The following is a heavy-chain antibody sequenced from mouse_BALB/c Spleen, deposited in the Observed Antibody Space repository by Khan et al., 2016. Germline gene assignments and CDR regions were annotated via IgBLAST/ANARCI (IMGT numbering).Heavy chain of an antibody. CDR1: GYAFSSSW. J-gene: IGHJ2*01. CDR2: IYPGNGDT. CDR3: AREFGVDHLDVDY. Sequence: QVQLQQSGPELVKPGASVKISCKASGYAFSSSWMNWVKQRPGQGLEWIGRIYPGNGDTNYNGKFKGKATLTADKSSSTAYLQLSSRTSVDSSVYFCAREFGVDHLDVDYWGQGTTLTVSS. D-gene: IGHD1-1*02. V-gene: IGHV1-82*01.